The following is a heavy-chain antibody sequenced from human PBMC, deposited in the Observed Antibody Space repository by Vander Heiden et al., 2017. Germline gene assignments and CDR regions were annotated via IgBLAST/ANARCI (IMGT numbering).Heavy chain of an antibody. Sequence: QVQPVQSGAEVKKPGSSVKVSCKASGGTLSSYAISGVRQAPGQGLEWMGGIIPIFGTANNAQKFQGRVTITADESTSTAYMELSSLGSEDTAVYYCARGAVTTEDAFDIWGQGTMVTVSS. CDR3: ARGAVTTEDAFDI. D-gene: IGHD4-17*01. CDR1: GGTLSSYA. CDR2: IIPIFGTA. J-gene: IGHJ3*02. V-gene: IGHV1-69*01.